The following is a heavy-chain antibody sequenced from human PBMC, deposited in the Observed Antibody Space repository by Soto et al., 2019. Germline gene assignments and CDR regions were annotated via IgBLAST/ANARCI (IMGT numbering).Heavy chain of an antibody. D-gene: IGHD6-13*01. CDR1: GFTFSSYA. CDR3: ARVYIAAADT. CDR2: ISYDGSNK. J-gene: IGHJ5*02. V-gene: IGHV3-30-3*01. Sequence: QVQLVESGGGVVQPGRSLRLSCAASGFTFSSYAMHWVRQAPGKGLECVAVISYDGSNKYYADSVKGRFTISRDNSKNTLYLQMNSLRAEDTAVYYCARVYIAAADTWGQGTLVTVSS.